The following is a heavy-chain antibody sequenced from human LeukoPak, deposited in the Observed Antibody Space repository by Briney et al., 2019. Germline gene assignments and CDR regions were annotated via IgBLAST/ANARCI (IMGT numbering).Heavy chain of an antibody. V-gene: IGHV4-34*01. CDR1: GGSFSGHY. D-gene: IGHD3-9*01. J-gene: IGHJ4*02. Sequence: SETLSLTCAVYGGSFSGHYWSWIRQPPGKGLEWIGEINHSGSTNYNPSLKSRVTISVDTSKNQFSLKLSSVTAADTAVYYCASGAVSSYYDILTGYKWPYWGQGTLVTVSS. CDR3: ASGAVSSYYDILTGYKWPY. CDR2: INHSGST.